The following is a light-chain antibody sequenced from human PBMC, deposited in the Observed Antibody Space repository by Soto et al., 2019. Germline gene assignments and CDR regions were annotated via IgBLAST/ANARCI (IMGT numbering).Light chain of an antibody. CDR2: AAS. CDR1: QGISTY. CDR3: QQLNSYPLT. Sequence: IQLTQSPSSLAASVGDRVTITCRASQGISTYLGWYQQRPGKAPKLLIYAASTLQSGVSSRFSGSGSGTDFTLTISSLHPEDFATYYCQQLNSYPLTFXGGTKVDIK. J-gene: IGKJ4*01. V-gene: IGKV1-9*01.